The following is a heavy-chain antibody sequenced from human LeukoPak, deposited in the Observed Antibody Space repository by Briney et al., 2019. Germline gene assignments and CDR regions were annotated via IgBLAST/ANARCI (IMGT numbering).Heavy chain of an antibody. Sequence: GGSLRLSCAASGFTFSSYAVSWGRQAPGKGLEWVAHIKQDGSEKKYVDSVKGRFPISRDNAKNSLILEMDGLRVEDKAVYYCARDKMTGDGYFDYWGQGTLVTVSS. V-gene: IGHV3-7*01. CDR2: IKQDGSEK. D-gene: IGHD7-27*01. J-gene: IGHJ4*02. CDR1: GFTFSSYA. CDR3: ARDKMTGDGYFDY.